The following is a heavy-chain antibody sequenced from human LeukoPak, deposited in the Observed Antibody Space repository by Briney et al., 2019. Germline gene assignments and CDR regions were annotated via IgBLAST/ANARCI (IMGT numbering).Heavy chain of an antibody. J-gene: IGHJ4*02. CDR2: IDKEGSAA. CDR1: GFIFTNYW. Sequence: GGSLRLSCVSSGFIFTNYWMNRVRQVPGQQPMWFERIDKEGSAAFYAESVKGRFTISRDNVKSTVYLQMNSLTAEDTAVYHCARGGYSGSYYRFDWGQGTLVTVSS. CDR3: ARGGYSGSYYRFD. D-gene: IGHD1-26*01. V-gene: IGHV3-74*01.